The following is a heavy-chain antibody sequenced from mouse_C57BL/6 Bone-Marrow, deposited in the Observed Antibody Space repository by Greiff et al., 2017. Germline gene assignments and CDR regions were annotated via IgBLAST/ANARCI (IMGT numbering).Heavy chain of an antibody. Sequence: QVQLQQPGAELVKPGASVKMSCKASGYTFTSYWITWVKQRPGQCLEWIGDIYPTSGRTNYNEKYKSTAIRTVYTSSNTAYMQLSSLTSEDSAVFYCARSGPLGRSFDYWGQGTTRTVSS. J-gene: IGHJ2*01. CDR2: IYPTSGRT. CDR3: ARSGPLGRSFDY. V-gene: IGHV1-55*01. D-gene: IGHD4-1*01. CDR1: GYTFTSYW.